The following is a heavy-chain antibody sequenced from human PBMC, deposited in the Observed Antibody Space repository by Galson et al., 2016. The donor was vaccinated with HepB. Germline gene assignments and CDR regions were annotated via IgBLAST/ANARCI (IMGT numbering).Heavy chain of an antibody. CDR2: MHHSGRA. Sequence: SETLSLTCTVSADSISNGNWWSWVRQPPGKGLEWIGEMHHSGRANYNPSLKSRVAISVDQSKNQFSLRVNSVTAADTAVYYCARAVRYYLDYWGQGTLVTVSS. CDR1: ADSISNGNW. J-gene: IGHJ4*02. V-gene: IGHV4-4*02. D-gene: IGHD3-9*01. CDR3: ARAVRYYLDY.